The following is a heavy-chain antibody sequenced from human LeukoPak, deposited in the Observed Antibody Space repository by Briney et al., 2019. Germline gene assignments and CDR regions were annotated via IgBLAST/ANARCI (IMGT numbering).Heavy chain of an antibody. CDR2: FHYSGST. CDR1: GGSISSYY. D-gene: IGHD6-6*01. Sequence: PSETLSLTCTVSGGSISSYYWSRIRQPTGKGLEWIGYFHYSGSTNYNPSLKSRVTISVDTSKNQFSLKLSSVTAADTAVYYCARLGDSSSRLYYFDYWGQGTLVTVSS. J-gene: IGHJ4*02. V-gene: IGHV4-59*08. CDR3: ARLGDSSSRLYYFDY.